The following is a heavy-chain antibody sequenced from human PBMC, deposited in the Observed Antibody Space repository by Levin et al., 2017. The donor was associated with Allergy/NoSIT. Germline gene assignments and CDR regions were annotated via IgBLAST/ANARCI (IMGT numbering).Heavy chain of an antibody. J-gene: IGHJ6*02. CDR2: ISYDGRNE. V-gene: IGHV3-30*04. Sequence: SCAASGFTFSNFSMHWVRQAPGKGLEWVTVISYDGRNEYYADSVKGRFTISRDNSNNTLYLQVNSLRADDTAVYYCARDWYDVLTGYYNRNYYYGMDVWGQGTTVTVSS. CDR3: ARDWYDVLTGYYNRNYYYGMDV. CDR1: GFTFSNFS. D-gene: IGHD3-9*01.